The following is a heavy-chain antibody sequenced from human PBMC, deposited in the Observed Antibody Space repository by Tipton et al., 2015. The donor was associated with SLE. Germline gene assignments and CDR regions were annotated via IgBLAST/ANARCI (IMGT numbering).Heavy chain of an antibody. CDR3: VKDLPVFDF. J-gene: IGHJ4*03. CDR1: GFTFNSCG. Sequence: SLRLSCAASGFTFNSCGMHWVRQAPGKGLEWVTFITYDGSKRYYADSVKGRFSISRDDSKNTLYLQMTSLRVEDTGMYYRVKDLPVFDFWGLGTMVTVSS. CDR2: ITYDGSKR. V-gene: IGHV3-30*02.